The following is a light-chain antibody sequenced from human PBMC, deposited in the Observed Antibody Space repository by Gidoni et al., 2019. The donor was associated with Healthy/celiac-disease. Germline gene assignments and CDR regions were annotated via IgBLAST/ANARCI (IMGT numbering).Light chain of an antibody. V-gene: IGKV2-28*01. Sequence: DIVMTQSPLSLPVTPGEPASISCRSSQSLLHSNGYNYLDLYLQKPGQSPQLLIYLGSNRASGVPDRFSGSGSGTDFTLKISRVEAEDVGVYYCMQALQTPQITFGQGTRLEIK. CDR1: QSLLHSNGYNY. CDR2: LGS. CDR3: MQALQTPQIT. J-gene: IGKJ5*01.